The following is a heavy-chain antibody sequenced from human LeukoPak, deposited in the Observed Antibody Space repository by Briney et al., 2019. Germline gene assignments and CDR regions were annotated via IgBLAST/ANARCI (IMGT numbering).Heavy chain of an antibody. D-gene: IGHD1-1*01. Sequence: GGSLRLSCAVSGLIFSDYGFHWVRQAPGKGLEWVAVTRFDGSIKQYADSVKGRFTISRDDSKNTLYLQMNSLKSEDTAAYYCARWGGTRQYYFDYWGRGTLVTVSS. CDR2: TRFDGSIK. J-gene: IGHJ4*02. CDR3: ARWGGTRQYYFDY. CDR1: GLIFSDYG. V-gene: IGHV3-33*01.